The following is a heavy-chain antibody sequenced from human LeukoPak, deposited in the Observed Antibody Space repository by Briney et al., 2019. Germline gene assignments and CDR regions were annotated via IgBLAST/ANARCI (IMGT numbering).Heavy chain of an antibody. CDR1: GFTFSSYA. V-gene: IGHV3-23*01. CDR2: ISGSGGST. Sequence: GGSLRLSCAASGFTFSSYAMSWVRQAPGKGLEWVAAISGSGGSTYYADSVKGRFTISRDNSKNTLYLQMNSLRAEDTAVYYCAKDFIVVVVAGGFDYWGQGTLVTVS. J-gene: IGHJ4*02. D-gene: IGHD2-15*01. CDR3: AKDFIVVVVAGGFDY.